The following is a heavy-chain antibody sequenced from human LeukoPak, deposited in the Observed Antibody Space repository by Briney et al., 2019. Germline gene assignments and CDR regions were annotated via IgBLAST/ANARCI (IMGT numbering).Heavy chain of an antibody. D-gene: IGHD1-1*01. Sequence: PSETLCLTCTVSGGSISSSSYYWGWIRQPPGKGLEWIGSSYYSVSTYYNPALKSQATICVDTSKNQYSLKLSSVTAADTAVYYCARLVFVGTAETWGQGTLVTVSS. CDR2: SYYSVST. CDR3: ARLVFVGTAET. J-gene: IGHJ5*02. V-gene: IGHV4-39*01. CDR1: GGSISSSSYY.